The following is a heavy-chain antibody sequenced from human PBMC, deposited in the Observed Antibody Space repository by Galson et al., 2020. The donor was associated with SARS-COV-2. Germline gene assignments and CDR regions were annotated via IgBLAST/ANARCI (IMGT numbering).Heavy chain of an antibody. Sequence: LTCAASEFTFSNYGMHWVRQATGKGLEWVAVIWYDGSNKYYADSVKGRFTISRDNSKNTLYLQMNSLRAEDTAVYYCARDSHHYDILTGYYRPYYYYGMDVWGQGTTVTVSS. CDR1: EFTFSNYG. V-gene: IGHV3-33*01. CDR3: ARDSHHYDILTGYYRPYYYYGMDV. CDR2: IWYDGSNK. D-gene: IGHD3-9*01. J-gene: IGHJ6*02.